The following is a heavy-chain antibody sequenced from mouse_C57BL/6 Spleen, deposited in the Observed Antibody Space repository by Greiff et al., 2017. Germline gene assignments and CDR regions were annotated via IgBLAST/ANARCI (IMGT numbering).Heavy chain of an antibody. Sequence: EVQVVESGGGLVKPGGSLKLSCAASGFTFSSYTMSWVRQTPEKRLEWVATISGGGGNTYYPDSVKGRFAISRDNAKNTLYLQMSSLRSEDTALYYCAKSTMVTKAWFAYWGQGNLVTVAA. J-gene: IGHJ3*01. D-gene: IGHD2-2*01. CDR2: ISGGGGNT. CDR3: AKSTMVTKAWFAY. CDR1: GFTFSSYT. V-gene: IGHV5-9*01.